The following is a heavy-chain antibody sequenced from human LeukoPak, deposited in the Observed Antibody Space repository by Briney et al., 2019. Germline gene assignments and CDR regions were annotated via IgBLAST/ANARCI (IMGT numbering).Heavy chain of an antibody. CDR2: IIPIFGTA. J-gene: IGHJ4*02. V-gene: IGHV1-69*13. CDR3: ARGLSSGYNYGSFDY. D-gene: IGHD3-22*01. Sequence: SVKVSCKASGGTFSSYAISWVRQAPGQGLEWMGGIIPIFGTANYAQKFQGRVTITADESTSTAYMELSSLRSEDTAVYYCARGLSSGYNYGSFDYWGQGTLVTVSS. CDR1: GGTFSSYA.